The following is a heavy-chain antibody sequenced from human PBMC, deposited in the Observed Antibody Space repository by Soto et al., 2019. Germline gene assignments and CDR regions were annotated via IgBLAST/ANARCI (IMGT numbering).Heavy chain of an antibody. J-gene: IGHJ5*02. D-gene: IGHD3-3*01. Sequence: SETLSLTCTVSGGSISSGGYYWSWIRQHPGKGLEWIGYIYYSGSTYYNPSLKSRVTISVDTSKNQFSLKLSSVTAADTAVYYCARVSVRFLEWSNWFDPWGQGTLVTVSS. V-gene: IGHV4-31*03. CDR1: GGSISSGGYY. CDR2: IYYSGST. CDR3: ARVSVRFLEWSNWFDP.